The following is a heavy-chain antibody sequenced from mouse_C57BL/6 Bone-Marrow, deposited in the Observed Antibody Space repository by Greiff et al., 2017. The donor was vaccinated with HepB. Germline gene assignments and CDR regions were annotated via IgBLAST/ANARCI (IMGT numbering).Heavy chain of an antibody. CDR2: IDPENGDT. V-gene: IGHV14-4*01. J-gene: IGHJ3*01. CDR3: TTGNSFAY. CDR1: GFNIKDDY. D-gene: IGHD2-1*01. Sequence: EVQLQQSGAELVRPGASVKLSCTASGFNIKDDYMHWVKQRPEQGLEWIGWIDPENGDTEYASKFQGKATITADTSSNTAYLQLSSLTSEDTAVYYCTTGNSFAYWGQGTLVTVSA.